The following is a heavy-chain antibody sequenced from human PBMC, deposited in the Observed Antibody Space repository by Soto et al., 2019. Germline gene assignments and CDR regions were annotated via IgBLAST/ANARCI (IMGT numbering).Heavy chain of an antibody. Sequence: QVQLVQSGAEVKKPGASVKVSCKASGYTFTSYGISWVRQATGQGLEWMGWMNPNSGNTGYAQKFQGRVTMTRNTSISTAYMELSSLRSEDTAVYYCARATSGSYYTYYYYGMDVWGQGTTVTVSS. V-gene: IGHV1-8*02. CDR2: MNPNSGNT. CDR3: ARATSGSYYTYYYYGMDV. J-gene: IGHJ6*02. CDR1: GYTFTSYG. D-gene: IGHD1-26*01.